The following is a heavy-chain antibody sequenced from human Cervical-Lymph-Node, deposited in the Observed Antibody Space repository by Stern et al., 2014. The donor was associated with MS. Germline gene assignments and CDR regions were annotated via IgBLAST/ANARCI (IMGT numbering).Heavy chain of an antibody. D-gene: IGHD3-16*01. CDR1: GGTLSSNT. V-gene: IGHV1-69*09. CDR3: ARGSSAYSPLDY. Sequence: QVQLVQSGAEVRKPGSSLKVSCEAPGGTLSSNTINWVRQAPGQGLEWMGRIIPILGIVNYAQTFQGRVTIVADKSTGTAYMELSSLRSEDTAVYYCARGSSAYSPLDYWGQGTLVTVSS. CDR2: IIPILGIV. J-gene: IGHJ4*02.